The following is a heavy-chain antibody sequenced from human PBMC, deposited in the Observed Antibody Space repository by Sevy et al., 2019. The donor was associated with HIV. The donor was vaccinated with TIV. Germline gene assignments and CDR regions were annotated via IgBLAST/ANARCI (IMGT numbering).Heavy chain of an antibody. J-gene: IGHJ4*02. Sequence: QSQTLSLTCAISGDSVSSNSAAWNWIRQSPSRGLEWLGRTYYRSKWYNDYAVSVKSRITINPDTSKNQFSLQLNSVTPEYTAVYYCARALGSSSWYGGYYFDYWGQGTLVTVSS. CDR3: ARALGSSSWYGGYYFDY. CDR2: TYYRSKWYN. D-gene: IGHD6-13*01. CDR1: GDSVSSNSAA. V-gene: IGHV6-1*01.